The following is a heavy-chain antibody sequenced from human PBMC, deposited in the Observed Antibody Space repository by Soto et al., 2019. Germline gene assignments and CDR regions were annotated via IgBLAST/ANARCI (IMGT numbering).Heavy chain of an antibody. D-gene: IGHD2-8*01. J-gene: IGHJ6*02. CDR3: AKGYCTNGVCYSTNYHYYGIDV. CDR2: ISYDGSNK. Sequence: PGGSLRLSCAASGFTFSSYGMHWVRQAPGKGLEWVAVISYDGSNKYYADSVKGRFTISRDNSKNTLYLQMNSLRAEDTAVYYCAKGYCTNGVCYSTNYHYYGIDVWGRGTTVTVSS. V-gene: IGHV3-30*18. CDR1: GFTFSSYG.